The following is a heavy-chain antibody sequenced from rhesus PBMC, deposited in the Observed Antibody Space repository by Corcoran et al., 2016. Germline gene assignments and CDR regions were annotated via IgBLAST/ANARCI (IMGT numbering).Heavy chain of an antibody. CDR1: GFTFDDYA. D-gene: IGHD2-15*01. Sequence: EVQLVESGGGVVQPGGSLRLSCAASGFTFDDYAMPWVRQAPGKGLEWVPGINWDGGRTGYADSVKGRFTISRDNAKNSLYLQMDRLRAEDTALYYCAKSLEVLTATEPDFWGQGVLVTVSS. J-gene: IGHJ4*01. V-gene: IGHV3-201*01. CDR2: INWDGGRT. CDR3: AKSLEVLTATEPDF.